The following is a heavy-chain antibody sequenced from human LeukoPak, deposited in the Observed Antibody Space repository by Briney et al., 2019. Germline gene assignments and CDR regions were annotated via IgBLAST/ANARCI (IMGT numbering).Heavy chain of an antibody. V-gene: IGHV3-7*01. CDR3: ARSPDGFDY. Sequence: GGSRRLPCAASGFTFSSYGISWVRQAPGKGLEWVANIQRDGSEFYYMDSVRGRFTISRDNAKNSLYLQMNSLRVEDTAVYYCARSPDGFDYWGQGTLVTVSS. J-gene: IGHJ4*02. CDR1: GFTFSSYG. CDR2: IQRDGSEF.